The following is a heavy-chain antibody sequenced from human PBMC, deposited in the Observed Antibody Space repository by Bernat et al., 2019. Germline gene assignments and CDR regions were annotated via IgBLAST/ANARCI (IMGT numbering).Heavy chain of an antibody. CDR1: RFTFSNYS. Sequence: EVQLVESGGGLVQPGGSLRLSCAASRFTFSNYSMNWVRQAPGKGLEWVSYISSSSSTIYYAESVKGRFTVSRDNANNSLYLQMNSLRAEDTAVYYCARELWLGIEAVGVDYWGQGTLVTVSS. D-gene: IGHD1-26*01. CDR2: ISSSSSTI. CDR3: ARELWLGIEAVGVDY. V-gene: IGHV3-48*01. J-gene: IGHJ4*02.